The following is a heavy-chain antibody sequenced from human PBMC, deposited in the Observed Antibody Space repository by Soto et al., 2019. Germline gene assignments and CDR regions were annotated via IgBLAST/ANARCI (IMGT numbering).Heavy chain of an antibody. V-gene: IGHV1-18*01. CDR2: ISAYNGNT. J-gene: IGHJ6*02. CDR3: ARGSGSYPWAPHYYYYYYGMDV. CDR1: GYTFTSYG. Sequence: ASVKVSCKASGYTFTSYGISWVRQAPGQGLEWMGWISAYNGNTNYAQKLQGRVTMTTDTSTSTAYMELRSLRSDDTAVYYCARGSGSYPWAPHYYYYYYGMDVWGQGTTVTVSS. D-gene: IGHD1-26*01.